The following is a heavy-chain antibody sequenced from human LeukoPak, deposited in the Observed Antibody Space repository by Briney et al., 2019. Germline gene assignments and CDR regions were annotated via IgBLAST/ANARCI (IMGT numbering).Heavy chain of an antibody. CDR3: AKGAPYYYGSGKYYFDY. CDR2: ISWNSGSI. D-gene: IGHD3-10*01. CDR1: GFTFDDYA. J-gene: IGHJ4*02. Sequence: PGGSLRLSCAASGFTFDDYAMHWVRQAPGKGLEWVSGISWNSGSIGYADSVKGRFTISRDNAKNSLYLQMNSLRAEDTALYYCAKGAPYYYGSGKYYFDYWGQGTLVTVSS. V-gene: IGHV3-9*01.